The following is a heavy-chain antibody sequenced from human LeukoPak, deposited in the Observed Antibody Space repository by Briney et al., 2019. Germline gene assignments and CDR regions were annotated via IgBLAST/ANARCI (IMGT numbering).Heavy chain of an antibody. J-gene: IGHJ4*02. V-gene: IGHV3-48*02. Sequence: GSLRLSCAASGFPFSSYDMTWVRQAPGKGLQWVSYIDSSNNICYADSVKGRFTISRDNAKNSLYLHMHSLRDEDTAVYHCARGGNTSLPYWGQGTLATVSS. D-gene: IGHD4-23*01. CDR1: GFPFSSYD. CDR3: ARGGNTSLPY. CDR2: IDSSNNI.